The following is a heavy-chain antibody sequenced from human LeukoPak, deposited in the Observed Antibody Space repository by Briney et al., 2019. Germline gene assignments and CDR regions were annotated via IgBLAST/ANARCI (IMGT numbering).Heavy chain of an antibody. J-gene: IGHJ4*02. V-gene: IGHV3-72*01. D-gene: IGHD1-26*01. Sequence: QPGGSLRLSCAASGFTFSDHYMDWVRQAPGKGLEWVGRTRNKANSYTTEYAASVKGRFTISRDDSKNSLYLQMNSLKTEDTAVYYCARGPPGISYPLDYWGQGTLVTVSS. CDR1: GFTFSDHY. CDR3: ARGPPGISYPLDY. CDR2: TRNKANSYTT.